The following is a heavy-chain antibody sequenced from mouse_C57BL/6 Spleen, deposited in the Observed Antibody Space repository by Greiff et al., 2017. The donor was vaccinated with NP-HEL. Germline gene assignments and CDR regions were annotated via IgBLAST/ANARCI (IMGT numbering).Heavy chain of an antibody. CDR3: ARTDYLDY. CDR2: IDPSDSYT. V-gene: IGHV1-69*01. Sequence: QVQLKQPGAELVMPGASVKLSCKASGYTFTSYWMHWVKQRPGQGLEWIGEIDPSDSYTNYNQKFKGKSTLTVDKSSSTAYMQHSSLTSEDSAVYYCARTDYLDYWGQGTSVTVSS. J-gene: IGHJ4*01. D-gene: IGHD2-4*01. CDR1: GYTFTSYW.